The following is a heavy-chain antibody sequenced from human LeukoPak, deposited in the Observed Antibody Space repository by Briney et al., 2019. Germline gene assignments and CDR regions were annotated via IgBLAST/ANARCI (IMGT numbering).Heavy chain of an antibody. J-gene: IGHJ4*02. D-gene: IGHD3-22*01. V-gene: IGHV3-73*01. CDR3: ARPSSGFHF. CDR1: GFIFSDFA. CDR2: IRTKVDSYAT. Sequence: GSLRLSCAASGFIFSDFAMHWVRQASGKGLEWVGRIRTKVDSYATTYAASVKGRFTVSRDDSKNTAYLEMNSLKSEDTAVYYCARPSSGFHFWGQGTLVTVSP.